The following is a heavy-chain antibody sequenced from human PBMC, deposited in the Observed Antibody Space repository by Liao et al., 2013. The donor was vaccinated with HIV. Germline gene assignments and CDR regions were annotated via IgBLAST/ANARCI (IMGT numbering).Heavy chain of an antibody. CDR3: ARVQWEPAPNWYSDL. D-gene: IGHD1-26*01. Sequence: QVQLQESGPGLVKPSGTLSLTCTVSGVSVSSYYWSWIRQPAGKGLEWIGRVSTSENTNYNPSLKSRVTMSIDTSKTQFSLKLSSVTAADTAVYYCARVQWEPAPNWYSDLWGRGTLVIVSS. CDR1: GVSVSSYY. V-gene: IGHV4-4*07. J-gene: IGHJ2*01. CDR2: VSTSENT.